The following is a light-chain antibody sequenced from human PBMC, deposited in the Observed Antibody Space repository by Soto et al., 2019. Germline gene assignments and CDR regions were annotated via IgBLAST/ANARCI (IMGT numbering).Light chain of an antibody. V-gene: IGLV2-11*01. J-gene: IGLJ1*01. CDR3: CSYAGSYTFV. CDR1: SSDVAGYNH. Sequence: QSVLTQPASVSGSPGQSITISCTGTSSDVAGYNHVSWYQHHPGKAPKLMIYAVTERPSGVPDRFSGSKSGNTASLTISGLQAEDEADYYCCSYAGSYTFVFGTGTKVTVL. CDR2: AVT.